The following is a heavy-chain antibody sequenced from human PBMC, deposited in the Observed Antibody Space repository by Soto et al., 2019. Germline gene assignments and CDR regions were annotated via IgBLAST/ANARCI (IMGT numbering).Heavy chain of an antibody. D-gene: IGHD2-2*01. CDR3: ARLRIVVVPGDYYYYGMDV. Sequence: GESLKISCTGSGYSFTSYWISWVRQLPGKGLEWMGRIDPSDSYTNYSPSFQGHVTISADKSISTAYLQWSSLKASDTALYYCARLRIVVVPGDYYYYGMDVWGQRTTVTVS. CDR1: GYSFTSYW. CDR2: IDPSDSYT. J-gene: IGHJ6*02. V-gene: IGHV5-10-1*01.